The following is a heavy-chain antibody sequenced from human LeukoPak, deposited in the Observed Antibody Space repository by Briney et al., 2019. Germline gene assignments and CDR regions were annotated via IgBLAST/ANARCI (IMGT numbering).Heavy chain of an antibody. D-gene: IGHD2-2*03. Sequence: PGGSLRLSCAASGFSFSSYAMSWVRQAPGKGLEWVSAISGSGGSTYYADSVKGRFTISRDNFKNTLYLQMNSLRAEDTAVYYCAKDLALGIVVVPAAPFDYWGQGTLVTVSS. CDR2: ISGSGGST. J-gene: IGHJ4*02. V-gene: IGHV3-23*01. CDR1: GFSFSSYA. CDR3: AKDLALGIVVVPAAPFDY.